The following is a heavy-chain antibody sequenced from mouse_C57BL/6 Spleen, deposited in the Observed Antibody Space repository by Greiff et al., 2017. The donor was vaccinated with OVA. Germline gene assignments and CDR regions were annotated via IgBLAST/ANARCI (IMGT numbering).Heavy chain of an antibody. J-gene: IGHJ2*01. D-gene: IGHD2-4*01. Sequence: VQLQQSGPELVKPGASVKISCKASGYTFTDYYMNWVKQSHGKSLEWIGDINPNNGGTSYNQKFKGKATLTVDKSSSTAYMELRSLTSEDSAVYYCARRIYYDPVGYYFDYWGQGTTLTVSS. CDR3: ARRIYYDPVGYYFDY. CDR2: INPNNGGT. V-gene: IGHV1-26*01. CDR1: GYTFTDYY.